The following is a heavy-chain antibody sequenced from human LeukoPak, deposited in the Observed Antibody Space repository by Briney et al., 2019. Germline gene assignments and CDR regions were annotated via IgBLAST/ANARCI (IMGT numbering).Heavy chain of an antibody. D-gene: IGHD3-10*01. CDR3: ARQDGFGELLYDWFDP. J-gene: IGHJ5*02. Sequence: GESLKISCEASGYIFTNYWIGWVRQMPGKGLEWMGIVYPGDSDTRYSPSFQGQVTVSADKSISTAYLQWSSLEASDTAMYYCARQDGFGELLYDWFDPWGQGTLVTVSS. CDR1: GYIFTNYW. CDR2: VYPGDSDT. V-gene: IGHV5-51*01.